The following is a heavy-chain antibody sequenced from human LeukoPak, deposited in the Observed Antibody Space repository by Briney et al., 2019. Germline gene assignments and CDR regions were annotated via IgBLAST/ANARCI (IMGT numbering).Heavy chain of an antibody. CDR2: INHSGST. Sequence: PSETLSLTCAVYGGSFSGYYWSWIRQPPGKGLEWIGEINHSGSTNYNPSLKSRVTISVDTSKNQFSLKLSSVTAADTAVYYCARHARYSSGWYSRRRTYYFDYWGQGTLVTVSS. V-gene: IGHV4-34*01. CDR1: GGSFSGYY. J-gene: IGHJ4*02. CDR3: ARHARYSSGWYSRRRTYYFDY. D-gene: IGHD6-19*01.